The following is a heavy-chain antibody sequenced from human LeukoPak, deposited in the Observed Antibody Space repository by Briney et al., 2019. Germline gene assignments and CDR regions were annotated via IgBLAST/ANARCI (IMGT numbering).Heavy chain of an antibody. CDR3: VRDRAYFDS. CDR2: FYHGGST. Sequence: SETLSLTCTVSGYSISTGYYWDWIRQPPGKGLEWIGTFYHGGSTNYNPSLKSRVTISVDTSKNQFSLKLTSVTAADTAVYYCVRDRAYFDSWGQGTLVTVSS. V-gene: IGHV4-38-2*02. D-gene: IGHD3-10*01. CDR1: GYSISTGYY. J-gene: IGHJ4*02.